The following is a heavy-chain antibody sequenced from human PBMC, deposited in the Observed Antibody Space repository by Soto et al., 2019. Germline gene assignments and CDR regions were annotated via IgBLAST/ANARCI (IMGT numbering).Heavy chain of an antibody. Sequence: QVQLVQSGAEVKKPGSSVKVSCKASGGTFSSYAISWARQAPGQGLEWMGGIIPIFGTANYAQKFQGRVTITADKSTSKAYRELSSLRSEDTAVYYCATPYYYDSSAKGGEGSWGQGTLVTVSS. V-gene: IGHV1-69*06. CDR3: ATPYYYDSSAKGGEGS. CDR2: IIPIFGTA. J-gene: IGHJ5*02. D-gene: IGHD3-22*01. CDR1: GGTFSSYA.